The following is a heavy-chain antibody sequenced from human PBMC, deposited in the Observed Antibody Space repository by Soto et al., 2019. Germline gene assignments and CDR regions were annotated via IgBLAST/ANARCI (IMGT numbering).Heavy chain of an antibody. J-gene: IGHJ4*02. CDR2: IYYSGST. CDR1: GGSISSRSFY. Sequence: PSETLSLTCTVSGGSISSRSFYWGWIRQPPGKGLEWIGSIYYSGSTYDNPSLKSRVTMSVDTSRNQFSLKLSSVTAADTAVYYCARLLYDRSGYYYFDCWGPGTLVTVS. CDR3: ARLLYDRSGYYYFDC. D-gene: IGHD3-22*01. V-gene: IGHV4-39*01.